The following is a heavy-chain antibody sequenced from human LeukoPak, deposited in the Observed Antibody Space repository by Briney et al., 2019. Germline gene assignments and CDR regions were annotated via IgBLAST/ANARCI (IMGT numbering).Heavy chain of an antibody. CDR1: GGSISSGGYY. CDR3: ARQSTLLNWFDP. J-gene: IGHJ5*02. V-gene: IGHV4-61*08. CDR2: IYYSGST. Sequence: SETLSLTCTVSGGSISSGGYYWSWIRQHPGKGLEWIGYIYYSGSTNYNPSLKSRVTISVDTSKNQFSLKLSSVTAADTAVYHCARQSTLLNWFDPWGQGTLVTVSS.